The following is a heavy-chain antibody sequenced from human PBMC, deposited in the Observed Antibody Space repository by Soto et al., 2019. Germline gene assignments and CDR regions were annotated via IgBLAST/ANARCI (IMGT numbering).Heavy chain of an antibody. Sequence: AAVNVSCKASRYTFTGYYMHWVRQAPGQGLEWMGWINPNSGGTNYAQKFQGRVTMTRDTSISTAYMELSRLRSDDTAVYYCARTGSSSISGMDVWGQGTTVTVSS. CDR1: RYTFTGYY. CDR2: INPNSGGT. CDR3: ARTGSSSISGMDV. D-gene: IGHD6-6*01. J-gene: IGHJ6*02. V-gene: IGHV1-2*02.